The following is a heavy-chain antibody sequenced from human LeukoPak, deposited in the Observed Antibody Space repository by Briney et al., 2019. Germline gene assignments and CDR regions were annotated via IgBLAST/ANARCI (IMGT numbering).Heavy chain of an antibody. J-gene: IGHJ3*02. CDR3: ARDDYGDYGAFDI. CDR2: IKQDGSEK. V-gene: IGHV3-7*01. Sequence: PGWSLRLSCAASGFTFSSYWMSWVRQAPGKGLEWVANIKQDGSEKYYVDSVKGRFTISRDNAKNSLYLQMNSLRAEDTAVYYCARDDYGDYGAFDIWGQGTMVTVSS. CDR1: GFTFSSYW. D-gene: IGHD4-17*01.